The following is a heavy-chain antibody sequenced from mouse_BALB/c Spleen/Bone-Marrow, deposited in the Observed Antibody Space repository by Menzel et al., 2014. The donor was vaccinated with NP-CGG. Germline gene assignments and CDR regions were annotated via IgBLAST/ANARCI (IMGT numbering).Heavy chain of an antibody. J-gene: IGHJ2*01. CDR3: ARSGFDY. CDR2: IHPNSGNT. CDR1: GYTFTSSW. Sequence: QVQLQQSGSVLVRPGASVKLSCKASGYTFTSSWMHWAKQRPGQGLEWIGEIHPNSGNTNYNEKFTGKATLTVDTSSSTAYVDLSSLTSEDSAVYYCARSGFDYWGQGTTLTVSS. D-gene: IGHD4-1*01. V-gene: IGHV1S130*01.